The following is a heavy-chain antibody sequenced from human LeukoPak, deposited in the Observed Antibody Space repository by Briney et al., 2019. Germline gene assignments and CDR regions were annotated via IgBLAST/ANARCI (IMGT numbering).Heavy chain of an antibody. J-gene: IGHJ4*02. Sequence: GGSLRLSCAASGFTFSSYYMSWVRQAPGKGLEWVSSISSSSSYIYYADSVKGRFTISRDNAKNSLYLQMNSLRAEDTAVYYCARDGSSGSYYYFDYWGQGTLVTVSS. CDR2: ISSSSSYI. CDR3: ARDGSSGSYYYFDY. V-gene: IGHV3-21*01. D-gene: IGHD1-26*01. CDR1: GFTFSSYY.